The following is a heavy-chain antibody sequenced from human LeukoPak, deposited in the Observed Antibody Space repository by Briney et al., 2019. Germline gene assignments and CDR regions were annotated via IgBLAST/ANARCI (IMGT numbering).Heavy chain of an antibody. Sequence: GGSLRLSCAASGFTFSDYYMSWIRQAPGKGLEWVSYISSSGGTIYYADSVKGRFTISRDNAKNSLYLQMNSLRAEDTAVYYCASVRVGSGWLSYYYYMDVWGKGTTVTISS. CDR1: GFTFSDYY. D-gene: IGHD6-19*01. CDR2: ISSSGGTI. J-gene: IGHJ6*03. CDR3: ASVRVGSGWLSYYYYMDV. V-gene: IGHV3-11*04.